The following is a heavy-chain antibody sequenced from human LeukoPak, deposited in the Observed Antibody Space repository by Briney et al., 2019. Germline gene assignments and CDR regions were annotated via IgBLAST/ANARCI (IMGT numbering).Heavy chain of an antibody. CDR1: GVTPTTDG. D-gene: IGHD2-2*01. Sequence: GRSLCLSCAASGVTPTTDGMHWVRQAPGNGLGWVAFIRDAGRNKSSAASVTGRFTISRDNSKSTLYLQMNSLRAEDTAVYDCAKDNISINVLSIVVVPAAAEWGQGTLVAVSS. CDR2: IRDAGRNK. CDR3: AKDNISINVLSIVVVPAAAE. V-gene: IGHV3-30*02. J-gene: IGHJ4*02.